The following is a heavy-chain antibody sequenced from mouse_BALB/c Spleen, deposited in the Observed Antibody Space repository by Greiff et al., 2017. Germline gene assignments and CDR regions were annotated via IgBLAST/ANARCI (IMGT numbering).Heavy chain of an antibody. CDR1: GFTFSSYG. CDR2: ISSGGSYT. D-gene: IGHD1-1*01. J-gene: IGHJ3*01. Sequence: EVKLVESGGDLVKPGGSLKLSCAASGFTFSSYGMSWVRQTPDKRLEWVATISSGGSYTYYPDSVKGRFTISRDNAKNTLYLQMSSLKSEDTAMYYGARHEPTPITTVVEGAWFAYWGQGTLVTVSA. CDR3: ARHEPTPITTVVEGAWFAY. V-gene: IGHV5-6*02.